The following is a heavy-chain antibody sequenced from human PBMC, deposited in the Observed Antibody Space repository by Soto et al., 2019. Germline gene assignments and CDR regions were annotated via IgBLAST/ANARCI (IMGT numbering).Heavy chain of an antibody. CDR3: VRGDRGYDFWNPQNWFDP. CDR2: ILYDGSKK. V-gene: IGHV3-33*05. CDR1: GFTFSRYG. D-gene: IGHD3-3*01. J-gene: IGHJ5*02. Sequence: LRLSCEASGFTFSRYGFHWVRQAPGKGLEWVAVILYDGSKKHYLESAKGRFSISRDDSKNTVYLQMNSLRVEDTAMYDCVRGDRGYDFWNPQNWFDPWGQGTLVTVSS.